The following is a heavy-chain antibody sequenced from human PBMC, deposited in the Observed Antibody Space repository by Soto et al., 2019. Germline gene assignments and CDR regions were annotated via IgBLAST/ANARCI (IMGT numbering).Heavy chain of an antibody. Sequence: ASVKVSCKASGYTSTSYDINWVRQATGQGLEWMGWMNPNSGNTGYAQKFQGRVTMTRNTSISTAYMELSSLRSEDTAVYYCARTLGLRYFDWLTVFDPWGQGTLVTVSS. CDR3: ARTLGLRYFDWLTVFDP. J-gene: IGHJ5*02. D-gene: IGHD3-9*01. CDR2: MNPNSGNT. CDR1: GYTSTSYD. V-gene: IGHV1-8*01.